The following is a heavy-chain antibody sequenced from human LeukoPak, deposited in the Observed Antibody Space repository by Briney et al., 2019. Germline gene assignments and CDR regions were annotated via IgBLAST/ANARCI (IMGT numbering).Heavy chain of an antibody. Sequence: SETLFPTCAVSGYSIRSGDYWGWIRQSPGKGLEWIGSIYHSGSTHYNPSLKSRVTISVDTSKNQFSLKLSSVTAADTAVYYCARNRSVTTNPGFDYWGQGTLVTVSS. J-gene: IGHJ4*02. V-gene: IGHV4-38-2*01. D-gene: IGHD4-17*01. CDR2: IYHSGST. CDR3: ARNRSVTTNPGFDY. CDR1: GYSIRSGDY.